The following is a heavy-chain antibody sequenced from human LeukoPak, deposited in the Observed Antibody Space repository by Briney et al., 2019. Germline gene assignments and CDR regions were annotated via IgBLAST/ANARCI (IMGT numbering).Heavy chain of an antibody. CDR3: VRDLHSSSWYRDWFDP. D-gene: IGHD6-13*01. J-gene: IGHJ5*02. CDR1: GFTFSSYW. V-gene: IGHV3-48*01. CDR2: ISSSSSTI. Sequence: PGGSLRLSCAASGFTFSSYWMSWVRQAPGKGLEWVSYISSSSSTIYYADSVKGRFTISRDNAKNSLYLQMNSLRAEDTALYYCVRDLHSSSWYRDWFDPWGQGTLVTVSS.